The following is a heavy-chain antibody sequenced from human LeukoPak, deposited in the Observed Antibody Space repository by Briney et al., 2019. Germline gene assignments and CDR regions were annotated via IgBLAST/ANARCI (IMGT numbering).Heavy chain of an antibody. J-gene: IGHJ4*02. V-gene: IGHV4-30-4*01. CDR3: ASYTHCSGGSCYLRGFDY. D-gene: IGHD2-15*01. Sequence: SQTLSLTCTVSGGSISSGDYYWSWIRQPPGKGLEWIGYIYYSGSTYYNPSLKSRVTISVDTSKYQFSLKLSSVTAADTAVYYCASYTHCSGGSCYLRGFDYWGQGTLVTVSS. CDR2: IYYSGST. CDR1: GGSISSGDYY.